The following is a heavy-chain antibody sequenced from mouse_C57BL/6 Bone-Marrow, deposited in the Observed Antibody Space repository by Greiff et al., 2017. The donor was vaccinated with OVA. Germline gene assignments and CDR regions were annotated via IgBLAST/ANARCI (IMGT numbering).Heavy chain of an antibody. J-gene: IGHJ4*01. Sequence: QVQLQHPGAELVMPGASVTLSCKASGYTFTSYWMHWVKQRPGQGLEWIGEIDPSDSYTNYNQKFKGKSTLTVDKSSSTAYMQLSSLTSEDSAVYYCARRTVVAHYYAMDYWGQGTSVTVSS. V-gene: IGHV1-69*01. CDR3: ARRTVVAHYYAMDY. D-gene: IGHD1-1*01. CDR1: GYTFTSYW. CDR2: IDPSDSYT.